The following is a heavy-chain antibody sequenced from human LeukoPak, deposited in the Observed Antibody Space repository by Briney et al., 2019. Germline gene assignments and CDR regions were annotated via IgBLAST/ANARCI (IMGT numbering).Heavy chain of an antibody. Sequence: GAAVTVSCKSSGYTFTCYRIRWVRPAPARGLAWVGLINPSGGRTSYAQKFRGGPTMNRDRPSRTDDMSLSRQRDRGAAVYKCARKLRTDYRIYARFDNWGQGTLVTVSS. V-gene: IGHV1-46*01. CDR2: INPSGGRT. J-gene: IGHJ4*02. CDR1: GYTFTCYR. D-gene: IGHD4-11*01. CDR3: ARKLRTDYRIYARFDN.